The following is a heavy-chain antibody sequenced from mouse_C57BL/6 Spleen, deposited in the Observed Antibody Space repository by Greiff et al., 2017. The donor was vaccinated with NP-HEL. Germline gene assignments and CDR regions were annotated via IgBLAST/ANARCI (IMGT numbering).Heavy chain of an antibody. CDR2: SRNKANDYTT. V-gene: IGHV7-1*01. CDR1: GFTFSDFY. D-gene: IGHD1-1*01. Sequence: EVKVVESGGGLVQSGRSLRLSCATSGFTFSDFYMEWVRQAPGKGLEWIAASRNKANDYTTEYSASVKGRFIVSRDTSQSILYLQMNALRAEDTAIYYCARDALPYYGSSYWYFDVWGTGTTVTVSS. J-gene: IGHJ1*03. CDR3: ARDALPYYGSSYWYFDV.